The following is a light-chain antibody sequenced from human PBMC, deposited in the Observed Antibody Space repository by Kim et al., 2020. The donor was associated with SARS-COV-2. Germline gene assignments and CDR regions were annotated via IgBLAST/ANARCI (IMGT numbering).Light chain of an antibody. Sequence: PWERATLSFRASQTVSSSDLSWYQQKPVQAPRLLFYGASSRATVIPDRFSGSGSGPDFTLTISRLEPEYFAVYYCQQYCSPPWTFFQGTKVYIK. CDR2: GAS. CDR1: QTVSSSD. J-gene: IGKJ1*01. V-gene: IGKV3-20*01. CDR3: QQYCSPPWT.